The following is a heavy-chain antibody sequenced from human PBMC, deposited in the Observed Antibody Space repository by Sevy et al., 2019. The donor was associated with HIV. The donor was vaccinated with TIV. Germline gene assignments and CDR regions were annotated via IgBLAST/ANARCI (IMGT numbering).Heavy chain of an antibody. CDR2: ISYDGSNK. CDR3: ARDQHDYAGNLRTGWFDP. J-gene: IGHJ5*02. CDR1: GFTFSSYA. D-gene: IGHD4-17*01. Sequence: GGSLRLSCAASGFTFSSYAMHWVRQAPGKGLEWVAVISYDGSNKYYADSVKSRFTISRDNSKNTLYLQVKSLRTEDTAVYYCARDQHDYAGNLRTGWFDPWGQGTLVTVSS. V-gene: IGHV3-30-3*01.